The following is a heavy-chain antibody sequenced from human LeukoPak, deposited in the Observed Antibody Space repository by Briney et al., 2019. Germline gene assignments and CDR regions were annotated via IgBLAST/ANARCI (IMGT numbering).Heavy chain of an antibody. CDR2: IYYSGST. CDR3: ARDRGTWNDDGFDY. V-gene: IGHV4-59*12. J-gene: IGHJ4*02. D-gene: IGHD1-1*01. Sequence: PSETLSLTCTVSGGSISSYYWSWIRQPPGKGLEWIGYIYYSGSTNYNPSLKSRVTMSVDTSKNQFSLKLSSVTAADTAVYYCARDRGTWNDDGFDYWGQGTLVTVSS. CDR1: GGSISSYY.